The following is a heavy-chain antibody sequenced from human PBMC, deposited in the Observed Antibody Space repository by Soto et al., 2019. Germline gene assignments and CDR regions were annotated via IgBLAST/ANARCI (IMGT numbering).Heavy chain of an antibody. CDR2: INPNSGGT. CDR3: ARDSGYSSSWYRGYYYGMDV. CDR1: GYTFTGYY. V-gene: IGHV1-2*04. J-gene: IGHJ6*02. Sequence: ASVKVSCKASGYTFTGYYMHWVRQAPGQGLEWMGWINPNSGGTNYAQKFQGWVTMTRDTSISTAYMELSRLRSDDTAVYYCARDSGYSSSWYRGYYYGMDVWGQGTTVTVS. D-gene: IGHD6-13*01.